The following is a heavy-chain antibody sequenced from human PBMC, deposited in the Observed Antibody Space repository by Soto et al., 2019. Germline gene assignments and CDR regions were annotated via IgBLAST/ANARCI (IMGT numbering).Heavy chain of an antibody. CDR1: GFSLSTSGVD. Sequence: QITLKESGPTLVKPTQTLTQTCTFSGFSLSTSGVDVGWIRQPPGKALEWLALIYWDDDKRYSPSLKSRLTITKDTSKNQVVLTMTNMDPLDTATYYCAHRRPYSNSPEYFFDYWGQGTLVTVSS. CDR3: AHRRPYSNSPEYFFDY. V-gene: IGHV2-5*02. CDR2: IYWDDDK. J-gene: IGHJ4*02. D-gene: IGHD6-6*01.